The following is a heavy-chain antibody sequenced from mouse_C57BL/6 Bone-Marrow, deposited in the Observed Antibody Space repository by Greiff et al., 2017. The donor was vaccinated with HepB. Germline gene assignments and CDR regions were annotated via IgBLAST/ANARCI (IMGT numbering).Heavy chain of an antibody. Sequence: VQLQQSGPELVKPGASVKISCKASGYTFTDYYMNWVEQSHGKSLEWIGDINPNNGGTSYNQKFKGKATLTVDKSSSTAYMELRSLTSEDSAVYYCARLHYAMDYWGQGTSVTVSS. CDR2: INPNNGGT. J-gene: IGHJ4*01. CDR1: GYTFTDYY. V-gene: IGHV1-26*01. CDR3: ARLHYAMDY.